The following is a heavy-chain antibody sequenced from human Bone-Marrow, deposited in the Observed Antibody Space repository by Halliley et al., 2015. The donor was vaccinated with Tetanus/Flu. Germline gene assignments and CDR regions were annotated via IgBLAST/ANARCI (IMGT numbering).Heavy chain of an antibody. J-gene: IGHJ4*02. CDR3: ARFHYFDTTGYYSGLDS. D-gene: IGHD3-22*01. V-gene: IGHV4-34*11. Sequence: SGNTYNNPSLKSRFTISVDTSKNQFSLNLNSVTAADTAVYYCARFHYFDTTGYYSGLDSWGQGILVTVAS. CDR2: SGNT.